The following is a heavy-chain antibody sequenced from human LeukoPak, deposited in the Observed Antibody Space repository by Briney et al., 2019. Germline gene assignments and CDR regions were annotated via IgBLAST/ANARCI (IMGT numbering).Heavy chain of an antibody. J-gene: IGHJ4*02. D-gene: IGHD3-22*01. CDR2: ISYDGSNK. Sequence: GGSLRLSCAASGFTFSSYAMHWVRQAPGKGLEWVAVISYDGSNKYYADSVKGRFTISRDNSKNTLYLQMGSLRAEDMAVYYCARTPYYYDSYFDYWGQGTLVTVSS. CDR3: ARTPYYYDSYFDY. V-gene: IGHV3-30*14. CDR1: GFTFSSYA.